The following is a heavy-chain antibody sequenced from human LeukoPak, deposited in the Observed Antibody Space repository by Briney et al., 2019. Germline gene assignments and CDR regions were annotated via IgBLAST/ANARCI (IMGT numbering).Heavy chain of an antibody. Sequence: ASVKVSCKASGGTFSSYAISWVRQAPGQGLEWMGGIIPIFGTANYAQKFQGRVTMTEDTSTDTAYMELSSLRSEDTAVYYCATGALYNWFDPWGQGTLVTVSS. CDR2: IIPIFGTA. CDR1: GGTFSSYA. J-gene: IGHJ5*02. CDR3: ATGALYNWFDP. V-gene: IGHV1-69*06.